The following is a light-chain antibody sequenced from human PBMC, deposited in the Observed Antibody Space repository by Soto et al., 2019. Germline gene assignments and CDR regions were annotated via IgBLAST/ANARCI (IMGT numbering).Light chain of an antibody. Sequence: DLQMTQSPSSLSASVGDRVTITCQASQDINKYLNWFQQKPGQAPKLLIYDASNLQTGVPSRFSGSGSGTDFTFTISSLQPEDIGTYYCQQYDNVPRTFGQGTRLEI. V-gene: IGKV1-33*01. CDR2: DAS. J-gene: IGKJ2*01. CDR1: QDINKY. CDR3: QQYDNVPRT.